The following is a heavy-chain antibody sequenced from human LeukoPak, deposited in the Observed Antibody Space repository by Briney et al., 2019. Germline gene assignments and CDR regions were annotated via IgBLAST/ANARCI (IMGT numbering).Heavy chain of an antibody. CDR3: ARRGMVRGVSNPWRWFDP. J-gene: IGHJ5*02. V-gene: IGHV4-34*01. CDR2: INHSGST. CDR1: GGSFSGYY. Sequence: SETLSLTCAVYGGSFSGYYWSWIRQPPGKGLEWIGEINHSGSTNYNASLKSRVTISVDTSKNQFSLKLSSVTAADTAVYYCARRGMVRGVSNPWRWFDPWGQGTLVTVSS. D-gene: IGHD3-10*01.